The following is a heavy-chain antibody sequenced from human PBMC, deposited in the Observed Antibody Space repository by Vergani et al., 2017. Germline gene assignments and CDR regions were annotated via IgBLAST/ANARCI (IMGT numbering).Heavy chain of an antibody. CDR3: AKVLDSASSGSWFDP. Sequence: EVQLEESGGGLVLPGRSLRLSCVASGFTSAGYAMHWVRQAPGKGLEWVSGISWNSNSIGYADSVKGRFTISRDNAKNSLYLQMNSLRAEDTALYYCAKVLDSASSGSWFDPWGQGTLVTVSS. D-gene: IGHD3/OR15-3a*01. CDR2: ISWNSNSI. CDR1: GFTSAGYA. V-gene: IGHV3-9*02. J-gene: IGHJ5*02.